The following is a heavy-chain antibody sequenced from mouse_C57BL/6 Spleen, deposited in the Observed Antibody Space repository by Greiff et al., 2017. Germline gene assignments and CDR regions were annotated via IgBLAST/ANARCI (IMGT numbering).Heavy chain of an antibody. V-gene: IGHV14-4*01. CDR3: TTTSSFAY. CDR2: IDPENGDP. Sequence: EVQLQQSGAELVRPGASVKLSCTASGFNIKDDYMHWVKQRPEQGLEWIGWIDPENGDPEYASKFQGKATITADTSSNTAYLQLSSLASEDTAVYYCTTTSSFAYWGQGTLVTVSA. CDR1: GFNIKDDY. J-gene: IGHJ3*01.